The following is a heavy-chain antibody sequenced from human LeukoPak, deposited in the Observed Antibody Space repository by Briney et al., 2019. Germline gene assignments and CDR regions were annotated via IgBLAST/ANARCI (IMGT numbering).Heavy chain of an antibody. D-gene: IGHD1-26*01. CDR2: ISGGGEGT. CDR3: AKATGSYPSNPFDY. CDR1: GFTFISYA. J-gene: IGHJ4*02. V-gene: IGHV3-23*01. Sequence: PGGSLRLSCAASGFTFISYAMNWVRQAPGKGLEWVSGISGGGEGTFYADSVKGRFTISRDISKSTLFLQMNSLRVEDTAVYYCAKATGSYPSNPFDYWGQGTLVTVSS.